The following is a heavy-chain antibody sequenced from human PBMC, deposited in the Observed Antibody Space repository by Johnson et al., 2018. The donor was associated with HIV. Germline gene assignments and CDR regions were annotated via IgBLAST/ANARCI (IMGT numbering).Heavy chain of an antibody. V-gene: IGHV3-33*08. CDR2: MWYDGSNN. J-gene: IGHJ3*02. D-gene: IGHD1-26*01. Sequence: QVQLVESGGGVVQPGRSLRLSCAASGFTLRIYDMHWVRQAPGKGLEWVPFMWYDGSNNCYADSVKGRFTISRDNSKKTLYLQMKSLRPEDTAVCYCAKGRGAPRAFYIWGQGTMVTVSS. CDR3: AKGRGAPRAFYI. CDR1: GFTLRIYD.